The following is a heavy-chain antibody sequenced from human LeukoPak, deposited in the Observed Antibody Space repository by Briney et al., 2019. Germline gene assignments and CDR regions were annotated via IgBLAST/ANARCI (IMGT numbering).Heavy chain of an antibody. D-gene: IGHD2-15*01. J-gene: IGHJ6*03. CDR1: GFTFSYYS. CDR2: ISSRSSHI. CDR3: ARDQGFRFQHMDV. Sequence: PGGSLRLSCAASGFTFSYYSMNWVRQTPGKGLEWVSSISSRSSHIDYADSVKGRLTISGDDAKNSLYLQMNSLRVEDTAVYYCARDQGFRFQHMDVWGKGTTVSVSS. V-gene: IGHV3-21*01.